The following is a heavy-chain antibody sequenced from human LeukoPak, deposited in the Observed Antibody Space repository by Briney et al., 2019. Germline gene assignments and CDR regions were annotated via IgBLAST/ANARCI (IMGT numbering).Heavy chain of an antibody. D-gene: IGHD1-26*01. CDR2: VSSSGRTI. V-gene: IGHV3-11*01. CDR3: AKGQGGGSYPGRAFEI. CDR1: GFTFSDYY. Sequence: PGGSLRLSCAASGFTFSDYYMSWIRQAPGKGLEGVSYVSSSGRTIYYADSVKGRFTISRDNAKNSLYLQMNILRAEDTAVYYCAKGQGGGSYPGRAFEIWGQGARVTVSS. J-gene: IGHJ3*02.